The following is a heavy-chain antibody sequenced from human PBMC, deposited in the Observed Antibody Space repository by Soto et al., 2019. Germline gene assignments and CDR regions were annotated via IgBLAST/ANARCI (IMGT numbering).Heavy chain of an antibody. D-gene: IGHD5-18*01. CDR3: ARENTAMVTPNWFDP. V-gene: IGHV1-69*02. Sequence: QVQLVQSGAEVKKPGSSVKVSCKASGGTFSSYTISWVRQAPGQGLEWMGRIIPILGIANYAQKFQGRVTMTADKSTSTAYMELSSLRSEDTAVYYCARENTAMVTPNWFDPWGQGTLVTVSS. CDR2: IIPILGIA. CDR1: GGTFSSYT. J-gene: IGHJ5*02.